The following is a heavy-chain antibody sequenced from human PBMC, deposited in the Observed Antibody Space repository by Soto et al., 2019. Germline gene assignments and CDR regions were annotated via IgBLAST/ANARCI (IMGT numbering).Heavy chain of an antibody. CDR1: GGTFSSYA. CDR2: IIPIFGTA. Sequence: QVQLVQSGAEVKKPGSSVKVSCKASGGTFSSYAISWVRQAPGQGLEWMGGIIPIFGTANYAQKFQGRVTITADESTSTAYMEPSSLRSEDTAVYYCASNPRRIAVAGTNYYYYYGMDVWGQGTTVTVSS. J-gene: IGHJ6*02. V-gene: IGHV1-69*01. CDR3: ASNPRRIAVAGTNYYYYYGMDV. D-gene: IGHD6-19*01.